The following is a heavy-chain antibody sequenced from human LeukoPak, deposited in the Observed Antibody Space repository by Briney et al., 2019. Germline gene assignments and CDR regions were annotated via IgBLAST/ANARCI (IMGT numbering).Heavy chain of an antibody. Sequence: SETLSLTCTVSGASIRTSEDHWTWIRQHPGKGLEWIGYTSNSDYPDSNPSLKSRVTISLDTSKNQFSLKLRSVTAADTAVYYCAREPTQPLRFGEFHPFDNWGQGALVTVSS. CDR3: AREPTQPLRFGEFHPFDN. CDR1: GASIRTSEDH. D-gene: IGHD3-10*01. J-gene: IGHJ4*02. V-gene: IGHV4-31*03. CDR2: TSNSDYP.